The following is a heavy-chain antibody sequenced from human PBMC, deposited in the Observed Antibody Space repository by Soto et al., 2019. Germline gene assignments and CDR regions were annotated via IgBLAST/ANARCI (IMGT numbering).Heavy chain of an antibody. Sequence: EVQLVESGGGLVQPGGSLILSCAASGFTFSSYAMHWVRQAPGKGLEYVSAISSNEGSTYYANSVKGRFTISRDNSKNTLYLQMGSLRTEDMAVYYCARGGLYIAVAGRTFDYWGQGTLVTVSS. V-gene: IGHV3-64*01. D-gene: IGHD6-19*01. CDR3: ARGGLYIAVAGRTFDY. J-gene: IGHJ4*02. CDR1: GFTFSSYA. CDR2: ISSNEGST.